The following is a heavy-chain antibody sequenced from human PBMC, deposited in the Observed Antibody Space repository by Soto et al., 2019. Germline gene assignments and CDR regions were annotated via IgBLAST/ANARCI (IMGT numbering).Heavy chain of an antibody. CDR2: ISSSSSTI. D-gene: IGHD3-16*01. Sequence: GGSLRLSCAASGFTFSSYSMNWVRQAPGKGLEWVSYISSSSSTIYYADSVKGRFTISRDNAKNSLYLQMNSLRAEDTAVYYCGTAGGDYVWGTPAFDYWGQGTLVTVSS. V-gene: IGHV3-48*01. J-gene: IGHJ4*02. CDR3: GTAGGDYVWGTPAFDY. CDR1: GFTFSSYS.